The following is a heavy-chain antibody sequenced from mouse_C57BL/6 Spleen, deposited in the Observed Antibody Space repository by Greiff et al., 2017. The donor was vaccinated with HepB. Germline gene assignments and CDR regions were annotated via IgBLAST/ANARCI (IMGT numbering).Heavy chain of an antibody. Sequence: VQLQQPGAELVKPGASVKLSCKASGYTFTSYWMHWVKQRPGQGLEWIGMIHPNSGSTNYNEKFKSKATLTVDKSSSTAYMQLSSLTSEDSAVYYWAEGITTVVAPFAYWGQGTLVTVSA. J-gene: IGHJ3*01. D-gene: IGHD1-1*01. V-gene: IGHV1-64*01. CDR1: GYTFTSYW. CDR2: IHPNSGST. CDR3: AEGITTVVAPFAY.